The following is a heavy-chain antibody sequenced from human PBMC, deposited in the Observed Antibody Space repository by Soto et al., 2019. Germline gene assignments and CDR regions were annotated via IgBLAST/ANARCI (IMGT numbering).Heavy chain of an antibody. CDR1: GGTFSSYA. CDR2: IIPIFGTA. D-gene: IGHD2-2*01. V-gene: IGHV1-69*13. J-gene: IGHJ6*02. CDR3: ARGHIVVVPAALPKVSYYYGMDV. Sequence: SVKVSCKASGGTFSSYAISWVRQAPGQGLEWMGGIIPIFGTANYAQKFQGRVTITADESTSTAYMELSSLRSEDTAVYYCARGHIVVVPAALPKVSYYYGMDVWGQGTTVTVSS.